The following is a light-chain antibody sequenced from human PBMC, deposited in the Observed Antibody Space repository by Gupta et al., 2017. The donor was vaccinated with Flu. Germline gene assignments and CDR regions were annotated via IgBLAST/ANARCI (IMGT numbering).Light chain of an antibody. Sequence: EIVLTQSPGTLSLSPGEGATLSCRASQSGSSNYLTWYQQKPGQAPRLLIYGASSRATGTPDRFSGSGSGTDFTLTISRLEPEDFAVYYCRQEGSSRWTFGQGTKVELK. V-gene: IGKV3-20*01. CDR1: QSGSSNY. J-gene: IGKJ1*01. CDR2: GAS. CDR3: RQEGSSRWT.